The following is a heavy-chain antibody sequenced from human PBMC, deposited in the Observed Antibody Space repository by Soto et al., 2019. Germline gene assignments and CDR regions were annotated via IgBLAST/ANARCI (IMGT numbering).Heavy chain of an antibody. CDR2: IYYSGNT. CDR1: GASISSYY. J-gene: IGHJ4*02. Sequence: SETLSLTCTVSGASISSYYWSWIRQPPGKGLEWIGYIYYSGNTNCNPSLKSRVAISVDTSKNRFSLKLNSAAAADTAVYFCARHGRPDGSRENYFDYWGQGTLVTVSS. V-gene: IGHV4-59*08. CDR3: ARHGRPDGSRENYFDY. D-gene: IGHD3-10*01.